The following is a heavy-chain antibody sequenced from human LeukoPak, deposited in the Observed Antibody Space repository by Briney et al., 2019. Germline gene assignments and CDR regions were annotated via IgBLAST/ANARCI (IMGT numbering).Heavy chain of an antibody. D-gene: IGHD2-15*01. CDR2: INHSGST. V-gene: IGHV4-34*01. Sequence: KPSETLSLTCAVYGGSFSGYYWSWIRQPPGKGLEWIGEINHSGSTNYNPSLKSRVTISVDTSKNQFSLKLSSVTAADTAVYYCARDYHGGNLDYWGQGTLVTVSS. CDR3: ARDYHGGNLDY. J-gene: IGHJ4*02. CDR1: GGSFSGYY.